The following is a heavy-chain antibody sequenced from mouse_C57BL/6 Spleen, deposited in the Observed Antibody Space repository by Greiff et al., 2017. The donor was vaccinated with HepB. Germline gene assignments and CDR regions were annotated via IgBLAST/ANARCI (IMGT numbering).Heavy chain of an antibody. CDR2: IYPGDGDT. Sequence: VQLQQSGPELVKPGASVKISCKASGYAFSSSWMNWVKQRPGKGLEWIGRIYPGDGDTNYNGKFKGKATLTADKSSSTAYMQLSSLTSEDSAVYFCARSELRLYAMDYWGQGTSVTVSS. D-gene: IGHD1-1*01. CDR1: GYAFSSSW. V-gene: IGHV1-82*01. CDR3: ARSELRLYAMDY. J-gene: IGHJ4*01.